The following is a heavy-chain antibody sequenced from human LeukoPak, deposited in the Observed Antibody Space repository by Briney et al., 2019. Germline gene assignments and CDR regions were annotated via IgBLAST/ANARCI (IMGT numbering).Heavy chain of an antibody. V-gene: IGHV1-18*01. J-gene: IGHJ4*02. CDR3: ARLYSSSWYVLYYFDY. Sequence: ASVKVSCKASGYTFTSYGISWVRQAPGQGLEWMGWISAYNGNTNYAQKFQGRVTMTRDTSISTAYMELSRLRSDDTAVYYCARLYSSSWYVLYYFDYWGQGTLVTVSS. CDR1: GYTFTSYG. CDR2: ISAYNGNT. D-gene: IGHD6-13*01.